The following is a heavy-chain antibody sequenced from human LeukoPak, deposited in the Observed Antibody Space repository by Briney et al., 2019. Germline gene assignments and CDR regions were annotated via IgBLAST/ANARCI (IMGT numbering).Heavy chain of an antibody. Sequence: PGGSLILSCAASGFDFGAYEMNWVRQAPGKGLEWVAYFAGSDTTTYYADSVKGRFIISRDNARNSLYLQMNSLRAEDTALYYCTTLGYHLDSWGQGTLVTVSS. V-gene: IGHV3-48*03. CDR3: TTLGYHLDS. D-gene: IGHD3-22*01. CDR2: FAGSDTTT. CDR1: GFDFGAYE. J-gene: IGHJ4*02.